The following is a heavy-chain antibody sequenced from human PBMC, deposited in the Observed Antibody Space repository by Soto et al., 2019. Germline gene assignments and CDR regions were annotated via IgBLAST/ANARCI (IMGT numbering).Heavy chain of an antibody. V-gene: IGHV1-69*13. CDR2: FIAMLGTP. Sequence: SVKVSCKASGGTFGSQGIAWVRQAPGQGLEWMGGFIAMLGTPTYAKKVQGRATISADESLTSSYLELRSLRSEDTGVYFCARGAMAHFDYWGQGTVVTVSS. J-gene: IGHJ4*02. CDR1: GGTFGSQG. CDR3: ARGAMAHFDY. D-gene: IGHD5-18*01.